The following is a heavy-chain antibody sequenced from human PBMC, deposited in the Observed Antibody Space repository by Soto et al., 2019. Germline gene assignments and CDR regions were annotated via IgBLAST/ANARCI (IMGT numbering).Heavy chain of an antibody. D-gene: IGHD3-3*01. CDR3: AKGSKFTIFSANDF. J-gene: IGHJ4*02. CDR1: GFTFSSYA. CDR2: LSGNSGTT. Sequence: EVQLLESGGGLVQPGGSLRLSCAASGFTFSSYAMTWVRQAPGNGLEWVSALSGNSGTTYSADSVKGRFTISRDNSRNTLYLQMSSLRAEDTALYYCAKGSKFTIFSANDFWGQGTLVTVSS. V-gene: IGHV3-23*01.